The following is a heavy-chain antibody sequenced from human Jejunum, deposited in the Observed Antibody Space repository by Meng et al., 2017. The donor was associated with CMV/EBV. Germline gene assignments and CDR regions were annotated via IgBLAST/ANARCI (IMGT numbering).Heavy chain of an antibody. CDR1: YY. D-gene: IGHD2-21*02. CDR3: ARAKMFSDSAPTLFVPYSFDY. J-gene: IGHJ4*02. V-gene: IGHV1-2*02. CDR2: ISPNSGDT. Sequence: YYLHWMRQAPGQGLAWLGWISPNSGDTSYAQKFQGRVTMTRDTSINTAYMDLRRLTSDDTAVYYCARAKMFSDSAPTLFVPYSFDYWGQGTLVTVSS.